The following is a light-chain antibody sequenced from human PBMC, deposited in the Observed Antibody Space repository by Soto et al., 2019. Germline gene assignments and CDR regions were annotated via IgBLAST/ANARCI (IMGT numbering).Light chain of an antibody. Sequence: VLTQSPATLSVSPGERATFSCRASQSISTILAWYQHKPGQPPRLLIYGASTRATGIPDRFSGGGSGTELTLTISSLQSEDFAVYYCQQYNNWPITFGQGTRLEIK. CDR1: QSISTI. J-gene: IGKJ5*01. CDR2: GAS. V-gene: IGKV3-15*01. CDR3: QQYNNWPIT.